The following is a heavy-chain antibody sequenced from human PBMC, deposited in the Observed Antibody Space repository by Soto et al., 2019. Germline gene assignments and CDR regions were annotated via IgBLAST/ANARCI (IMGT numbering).Heavy chain of an antibody. J-gene: IGHJ5*02. CDR1: GGSISSSNW. V-gene: IGHV4-4*02. CDR3: EREGIAANWFDT. Sequence: SETLSLTCPVAGGSISSSNWWRWFRQAPGKGLEWIGEIYHSGSTNYNPSLKSRVTISVDKSKNQFSLKLSSVTAADTAVYYCEREGIAANWFDTWGQGTLVTVSS. CDR2: IYHSGST. D-gene: IGHD6-13*01.